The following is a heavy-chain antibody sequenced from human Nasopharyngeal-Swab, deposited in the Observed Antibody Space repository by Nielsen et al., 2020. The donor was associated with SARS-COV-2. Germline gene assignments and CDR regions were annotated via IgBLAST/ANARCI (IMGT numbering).Heavy chain of an antibody. D-gene: IGHD2-8*01. CDR3: ASMLLGLSGMDV. CDR1: GFTFSSYG. V-gene: IGHV3-33*01. J-gene: IGHJ6*02. CDR2: IWYDGSNK. Sequence: GESLKISCAASGFTFSSYGMHWVRQAPGKGLEWVAVIWYDGSNKYYADSVKGRFTISRDNSKNTLYLQMNSLRAEDTAVYYCASMLLGLSGMDVWGQGTTVTVSS.